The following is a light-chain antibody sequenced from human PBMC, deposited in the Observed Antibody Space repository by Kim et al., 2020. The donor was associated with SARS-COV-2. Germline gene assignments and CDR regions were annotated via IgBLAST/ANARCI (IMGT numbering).Light chain of an antibody. CDR1: SSNIGNNY. Sequence: QSVLTQPPSVSAAPGQKITISCSGSSSNIGNNYVSWYQHLPGTAPKLLIYDTNKRLSGIPDRFSASKSGTSATLDITGLQTGDEADYYCGTWDNSLSAGVFGGGTQLTVL. CDR2: DTN. V-gene: IGLV1-51*01. CDR3: GTWDNSLSAGV. J-gene: IGLJ3*02.